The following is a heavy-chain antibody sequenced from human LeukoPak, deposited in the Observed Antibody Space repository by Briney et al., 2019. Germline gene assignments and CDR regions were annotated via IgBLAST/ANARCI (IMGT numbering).Heavy chain of an antibody. V-gene: IGHV3-33*01. J-gene: IGHJ4*02. Sequence: PGGSLRLSCAASGFTFSSYGMHWVRQAPGKGLEWVAVIWYDGSNKYYADSVKGRLTISRYNSKNTVYLQMNGLRAEDTAVYYCARGKGYYDSSGLEYWGQGTLVTVSS. CDR1: GFTFSSYG. CDR2: IWYDGSNK. CDR3: ARGKGYYDSSGLEY. D-gene: IGHD3-22*01.